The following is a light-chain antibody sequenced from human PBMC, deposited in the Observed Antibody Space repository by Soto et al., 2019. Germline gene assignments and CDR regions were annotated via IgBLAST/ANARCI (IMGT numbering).Light chain of an antibody. CDR3: CAYAGSGTVV. CDR1: SSDVGSYNL. CDR2: EAT. J-gene: IGLJ3*02. Sequence: QSVLTQPASVSGSPEQSITISCTGTSSDVGSYNLVSWYQQHPGKAPKVMFYEATKRPSGVSNRFSGSKSGNTASLTISGLQAEDEADYYCCAYAGSGTVVFGGGTKLTVL. V-gene: IGLV2-23*02.